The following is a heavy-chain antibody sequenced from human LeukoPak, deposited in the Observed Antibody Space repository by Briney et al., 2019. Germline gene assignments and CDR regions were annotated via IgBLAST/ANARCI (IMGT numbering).Heavy chain of an antibody. V-gene: IGHV3-48*02. Sequence: GGSLRLSCAASGFTFSSYSMNWVRKAPGKGLEWVSYISSSSSTIYYADSVKGRFTISRDNAKNSLYLQMNSLRDEDTAVYYCAREGSSSSWYSIYYYYYGMDVWGQGTAVTVSS. J-gene: IGHJ6*02. D-gene: IGHD6-13*01. CDR1: GFTFSSYS. CDR2: ISSSSSTI. CDR3: AREGSSSSWYSIYYYYYGMDV.